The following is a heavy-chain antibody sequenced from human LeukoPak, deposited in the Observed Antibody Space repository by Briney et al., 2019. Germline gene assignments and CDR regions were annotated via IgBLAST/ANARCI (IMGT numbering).Heavy chain of an antibody. Sequence: PGGSLRLSCAASGFTFSSYSMNWVRQAPGKGLEWVSYISSSSSTIYYADSVKGRFTISRDNAKNSLYLQMNSLRAEDTAVYYCASVEISVYWGQGTLVTVSS. CDR2: ISSSSSTI. J-gene: IGHJ4*02. CDR3: ASVEISVY. V-gene: IGHV3-48*01. D-gene: IGHD3-16*02. CDR1: GFTFSSYS.